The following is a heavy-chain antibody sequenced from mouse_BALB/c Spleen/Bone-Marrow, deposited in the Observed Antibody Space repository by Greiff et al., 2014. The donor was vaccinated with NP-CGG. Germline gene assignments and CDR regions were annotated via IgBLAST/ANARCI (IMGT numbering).Heavy chain of an antibody. J-gene: IGHJ2*01. Sequence: VQLQQSGPELVKPGASVKMSCKASGYTFTSYVIHWVKQKPGQGLEWIGYINPYNDATKFNERFKGKATLTSDKSSSTAYMVLSGLTAEDSAVYYCAREGVDYFDYWGQGTTLTVSS. CDR1: GYTFTSYV. CDR2: INPYNDAT. CDR3: AREGVDYFDY. V-gene: IGHV1-14*01.